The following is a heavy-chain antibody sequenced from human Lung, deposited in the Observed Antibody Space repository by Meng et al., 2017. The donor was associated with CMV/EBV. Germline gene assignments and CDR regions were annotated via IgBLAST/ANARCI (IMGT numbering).Heavy chain of an antibody. D-gene: IGHD3-10*01. J-gene: IGHJ1*01. CDR3: LRRSGGSV. CDR1: GDSITNHNW. CDR2: IPHRGSS. Sequence: HVQVRGSGPALVKPSETRSPTCAVPGDSITNHNWWAWVRQPPGKGLEWIGEIPHRGSSAYNPSLKSRVSMSIDKSKNQFSLKLTSVTAADTAVYHCLRRSGGSVWGQGTLVTVSS. V-gene: IGHV4-4*02.